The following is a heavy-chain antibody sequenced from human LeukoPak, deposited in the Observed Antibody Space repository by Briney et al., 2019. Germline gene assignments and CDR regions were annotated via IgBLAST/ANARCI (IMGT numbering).Heavy chain of an antibody. CDR1: GGSISSGSYY. V-gene: IGHV4-61*02. CDR3: ARGGRLYYDSSDAFDI. J-gene: IGHJ3*02. D-gene: IGHD3-3*01. CDR2: IYTSGST. Sequence: PSETLSLTCTVSGGSISSGSYYWSWIRQPAGKGLEWLGRIYTSGSTNYNPSLKSRVTISVDTSKNQFSLKLSSVTAADTAVYYCARGGRLYYDSSDAFDIWGQGTMVTVSS.